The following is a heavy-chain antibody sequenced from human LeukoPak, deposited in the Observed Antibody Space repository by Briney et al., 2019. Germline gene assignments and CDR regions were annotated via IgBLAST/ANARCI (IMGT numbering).Heavy chain of an antibody. CDR2: IYYSGST. V-gene: IGHV4-59*01. J-gene: IGHJ6*03. CDR3: ARGRVSSSTWYSTYYYYFYMDV. D-gene: IGHD1-1*01. CDR1: GGSISRYY. Sequence: SETLSLTCTVSGGSISRYYWSWIRQPPGKGLEWIGYIYYSGSTNYNPSLKSRVTISVDTSKNQFSLKLSSVTAADTAVYFCARGRVSSSTWYSTYYYYFYMDVWGKGTTVTVSS.